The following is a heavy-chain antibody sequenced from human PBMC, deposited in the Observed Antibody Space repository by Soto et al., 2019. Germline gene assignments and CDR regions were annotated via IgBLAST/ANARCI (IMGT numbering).Heavy chain of an antibody. V-gene: IGHV1-69*01. Sequence: QVQLVQSGAEVKKPGSSVKVSCKASGGTFSSYAISWVRQAPGQGLEWMGGIIPIFGTANYAQKFQGRVTITEDESTSTAYMELSSLRSEDTAVYYCARDRAYRYYDFWSGYYSFWFDPWGQGTLVTVSS. CDR1: GGTFSSYA. J-gene: IGHJ5*02. CDR2: IIPIFGTA. D-gene: IGHD3-3*01. CDR3: ARDRAYRYYDFWSGYYSFWFDP.